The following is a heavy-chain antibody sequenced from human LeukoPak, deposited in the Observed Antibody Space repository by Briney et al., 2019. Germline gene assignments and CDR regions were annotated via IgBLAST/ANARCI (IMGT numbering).Heavy chain of an antibody. V-gene: IGHV1-2*02. D-gene: IGHD3-3*01. J-gene: IGHJ4*02. CDR1: GYTFTGYY. CDR3: ARDWRITIFGVVPGEFDY. Sequence: GASVKVSCKASGYTFTGYYMHWVRQAPGQGLEWMGWINPNSGGTNYAQKFQGRLTMTRDTSISTAYMELSRLRSDDTAVYYCARDWRITIFGVVPGEFDYWGQGTLVTVSS. CDR2: INPNSGGT.